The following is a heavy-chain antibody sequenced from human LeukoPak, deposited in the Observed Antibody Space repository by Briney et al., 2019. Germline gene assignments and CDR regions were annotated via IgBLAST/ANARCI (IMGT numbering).Heavy chain of an antibody. CDR1: GYTFTSYG. Sequence: VASVKVSCKASGYTFTSYGISWVRQAPGQGLEWMGWISAYNGNTNYAQKLQGRVTMTTDTSTSTAYMELRRMRSDDTDVYYCARIPENIDDYYYGMDVWGQGTTVTVSS. CDR3: ARIPENIDDYYYGMDV. J-gene: IGHJ6*02. D-gene: IGHD5-12*01. CDR2: ISAYNGNT. V-gene: IGHV1-18*01.